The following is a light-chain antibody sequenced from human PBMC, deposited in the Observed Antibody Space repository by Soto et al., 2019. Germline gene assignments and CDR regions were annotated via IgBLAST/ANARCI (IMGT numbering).Light chain of an antibody. CDR3: QQYGSSPPYT. CDR1: HSVRSSY. CDR2: GAS. J-gene: IGKJ2*01. Sequence: EIVLTQSPGTLSLSPGERATLSCRASHSVRSSYLAWYQQKPGQAPRLLIYGASSRATGIPDRFSGSGSGTDFTLTISRLAPEDFAVYYCQQYGSSPPYTFGQGTKLEIQ. V-gene: IGKV3-20*01.